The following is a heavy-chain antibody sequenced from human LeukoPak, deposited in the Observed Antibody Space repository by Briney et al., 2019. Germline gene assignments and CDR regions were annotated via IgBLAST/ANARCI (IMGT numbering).Heavy chain of an antibody. D-gene: IGHD6-13*01. CDR1: GFTFSSYA. V-gene: IGHV3-30-3*01. J-gene: IGHJ4*02. CDR2: ISYDGSNK. CDR3: ASAAIAAAGMIDY. Sequence: PGGSLRLSCEASGFTFSSYAMHWVRQAPGKGLEWLAVISYDGSNKYYADSVKGRFTISRDNSKNTLYLQMNSLRAEDTAVYYCASAAIAAAGMIDYWGQGTLVTVSS.